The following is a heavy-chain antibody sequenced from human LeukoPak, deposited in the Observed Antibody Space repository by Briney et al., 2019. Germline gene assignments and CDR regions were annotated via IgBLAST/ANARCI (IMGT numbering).Heavy chain of an antibody. V-gene: IGHV3-23*01. CDR2: ITGSGAST. Sequence: GGSLRLSCAASGFTFNNYAMTWVRQAPGKGLEWVTTITGSGASTYSADSVRGRFTISRDNSKNTLFLQMNSLRADDTAVYYCARNQDSSWYYYYMDVWGIGTMVTVSS. J-gene: IGHJ6*03. CDR3: ARNQDSSWYYYYMDV. CDR1: GFTFNNYA. D-gene: IGHD6-13*01.